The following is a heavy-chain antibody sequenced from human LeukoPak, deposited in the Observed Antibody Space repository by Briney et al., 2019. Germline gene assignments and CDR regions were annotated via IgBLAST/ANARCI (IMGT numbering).Heavy chain of an antibody. Sequence: GGSLRLSCAAPGFTFSSYWMSCVRQAPGKGREWVANIKQDGSEKYYVHSVKGRFTISRDNAKNSLYLQMNSLRAEDTAVYYCTSGYSSPNGYWGQGTLVTVSS. CDR1: GFTFSSYW. V-gene: IGHV3-7*01. D-gene: IGHD3-9*01. CDR2: IKQDGSEK. J-gene: IGHJ4*02. CDR3: TSGYSSPNGY.